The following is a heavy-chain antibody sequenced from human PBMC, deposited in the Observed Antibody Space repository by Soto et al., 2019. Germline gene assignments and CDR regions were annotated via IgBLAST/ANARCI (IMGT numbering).Heavy chain of an antibody. CDR3: ARVRHQGWHQLLSFFGGGMDV. V-gene: IGHV3-74*01. D-gene: IGHD2-2*01. J-gene: IGHJ6*02. CDR2: INSDGSST. CDR1: GFTFSSYW. Sequence: GGSLRLSCAASGFTFSSYWMHWFRQAPGKGLVWVSRINSDGSSTSYADSVKGRFTISRDNAKNTLYLQMNSLRAEDTAVYYCARVRHQGWHQLLSFFGGGMDVWGQGTTVTVSS.